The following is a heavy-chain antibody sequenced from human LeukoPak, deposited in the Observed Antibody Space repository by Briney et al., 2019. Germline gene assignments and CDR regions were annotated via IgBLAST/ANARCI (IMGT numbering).Heavy chain of an antibody. J-gene: IGHJ6*02. Sequence: GGSLRLSCAASGFTFSSYAMHWVRQAPGKGLEWVAVISYDGSNKYYADSVKGRFTISRDNSKNTLYPQMNSLRAEDTAVYYCARVLVVPAAPDYYYGMDVWGQGTTVTVSS. CDR2: ISYDGSNK. V-gene: IGHV3-30-3*01. CDR1: GFTFSSYA. CDR3: ARVLVVPAAPDYYYGMDV. D-gene: IGHD2-2*01.